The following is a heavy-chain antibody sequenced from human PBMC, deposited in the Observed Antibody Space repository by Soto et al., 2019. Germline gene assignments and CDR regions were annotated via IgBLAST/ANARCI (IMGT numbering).Heavy chain of an antibody. CDR3: ARDEWRD. J-gene: IGHJ4*02. CDR1: GFTFSSYA. D-gene: IGHD3-3*01. Sequence: QVQLVESGGGVVQPGRSLRLSCAASGFTFSSYAMQWVRQAPGKGLEWVAVISYDGSNKYYADSVKGRFTIPRDNSKNTLYLQMNSLRAEDTAVYYCARDEWRDWGQGTLVTVSS. CDR2: ISYDGSNK. V-gene: IGHV3-30-3*01.